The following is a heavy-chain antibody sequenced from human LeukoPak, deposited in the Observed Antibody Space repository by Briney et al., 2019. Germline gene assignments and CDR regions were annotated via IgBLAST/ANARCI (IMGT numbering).Heavy chain of an antibody. CDR3: ARDRDSSSWINWYFDL. V-gene: IGHV3-74*01. D-gene: IGHD6-13*01. Sequence: PGGSLRLSCAASGFTFSSYWMHWVRQAPGKGLVWVSRINSDGSSTSYADSVKGRFTISRDNAKNSLYLQMNSLRAEDTAVYYCARDRDSSSWINWYFDLWGRGTLVAVSS. CDR2: INSDGSST. CDR1: GFTFSSYW. J-gene: IGHJ2*01.